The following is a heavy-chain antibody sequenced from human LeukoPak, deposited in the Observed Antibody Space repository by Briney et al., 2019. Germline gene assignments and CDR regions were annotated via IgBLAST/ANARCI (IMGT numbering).Heavy chain of an antibody. D-gene: IGHD3-3*01. V-gene: IGHV3-23*01. CDR3: AKDQDHVYYDFWSGYRSHDAFDI. CDR1: GFTFSSYA. Sequence: PGGSLRLSCAASGFTFSSYAMSWVRQAPGKGLEWVSAISGSGGSTYYADSVKGRFTISRDNSKNTLYLQMNSLRAEDTAVYYCAKDQDHVYYDFWSGYRSHDAFDIWGQGTMVTVSS. J-gene: IGHJ3*02. CDR2: ISGSGGST.